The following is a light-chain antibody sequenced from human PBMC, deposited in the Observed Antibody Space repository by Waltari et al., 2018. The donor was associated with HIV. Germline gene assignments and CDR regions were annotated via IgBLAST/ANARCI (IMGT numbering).Light chain of an antibody. CDR1: ELANQY. CDR2: RDS. V-gene: IGLV3-25*03. J-gene: IGLJ2*01. CDR3: QSAATSGTSVV. Sequence: SSDLTQAPSVSVSPGQTASIFCSGHELANQYVHWYQEKAGQAPVLVIFRDSERPLGIPERISGSRSGILATLTISGVLAEDEADYYCQSAATSGTSVVFGGGTKLTVL.